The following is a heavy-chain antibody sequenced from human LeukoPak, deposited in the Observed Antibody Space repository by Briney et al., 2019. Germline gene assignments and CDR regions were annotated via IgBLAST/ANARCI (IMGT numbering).Heavy chain of an antibody. Sequence: GGSLRLSCAASGFTFSSYEMNWVRQPPGKGLEWVSYISSSGSTIYYADSVKGRFTISRDNAKNSLYLQMNSLRAEDTAVYYCARDPEDTAMVSFDYWGQGTLVTVSS. CDR2: ISSSGSTI. V-gene: IGHV3-48*03. D-gene: IGHD5-18*01. J-gene: IGHJ4*02. CDR3: ARDPEDTAMVSFDY. CDR1: GFTFSSYE.